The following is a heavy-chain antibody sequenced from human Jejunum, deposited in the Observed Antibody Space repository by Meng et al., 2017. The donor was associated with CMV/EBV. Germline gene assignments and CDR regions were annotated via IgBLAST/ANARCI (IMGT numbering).Heavy chain of an antibody. D-gene: IGHD5-12*01. CDR3: ATSSSGFDFWTDY. CDR2: INPNSGDT. Sequence: KASGYTFTGYYMHWVRQAPGQGPEWMGWINPNSGDTTYPQQFQGRVTMTRDTSISTAYMELSSLRSDDTAVYYCATSSSGFDFWTDYWGQGTLVTVSS. V-gene: IGHV1-2*02. J-gene: IGHJ4*02. CDR1: GYTFTGYY.